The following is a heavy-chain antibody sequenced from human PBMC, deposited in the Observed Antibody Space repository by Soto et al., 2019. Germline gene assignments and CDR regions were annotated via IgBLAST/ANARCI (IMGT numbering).Heavy chain of an antibody. Sequence: VPVKVSCKASGHTSTGYYMHWVRQAPGQGLEWMGWINPNSGGTNYAQKFQGWVTMTRDTSISTAYMELSRLRSDDTAVYYCARDEPAAPWYYYGIDVWGQGTTVTVSS. CDR3: ARDEPAAPWYYYGIDV. D-gene: IGHD2-2*01. CDR1: GHTSTGYY. J-gene: IGHJ6*02. CDR2: INPNSGGT. V-gene: IGHV1-2*04.